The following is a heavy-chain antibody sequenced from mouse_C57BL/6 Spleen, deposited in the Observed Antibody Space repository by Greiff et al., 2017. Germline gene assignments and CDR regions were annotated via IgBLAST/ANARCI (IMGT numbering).Heavy chain of an antibody. CDR3: ARGGTPGYFDV. Sequence: LQPGAELVRPGSSVKLSCKASGYTFTSYWMDWVKQRPGQGLEWIGNIYPSDSETHYNQKFKDKATLTVDKSSSTAYMQLSSLTSEDSAVYYCARGGTPGYFDVWGTGTTVTVSS. CDR2: IYPSDSET. V-gene: IGHV1-61*01. CDR1: GYTFTSYW. J-gene: IGHJ1*03. D-gene: IGHD2-14*01.